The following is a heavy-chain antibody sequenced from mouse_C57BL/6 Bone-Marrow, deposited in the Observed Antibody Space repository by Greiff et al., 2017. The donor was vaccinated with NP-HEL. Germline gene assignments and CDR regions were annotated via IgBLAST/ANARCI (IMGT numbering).Heavy chain of an antibody. D-gene: IGHD2-4*01. CDR2: IYPGSGST. Sequence: VQLQQPGAELVKPGASVKMSCKASGYTFTSYWITWVKQRPGQGLEWIGDIYPGSGSTNYNEKFKSKATLTVDTSSSTAYMQLSSLTSEDSAVYYCARRIYDYDGYAMDYWGQGTSVTVSS. CDR3: ARRIYDYDGYAMDY. CDR1: GYTFTSYW. V-gene: IGHV1-55*01. J-gene: IGHJ4*01.